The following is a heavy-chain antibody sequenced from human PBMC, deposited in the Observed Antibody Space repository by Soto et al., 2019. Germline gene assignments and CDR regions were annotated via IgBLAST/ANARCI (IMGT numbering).Heavy chain of an antibody. CDR2: INPSGGST. V-gene: IGHV1-46*01. CDR1: GYTFTSYY. CDR3: ARGGYYDSSGYYYYGMDV. J-gene: IGHJ6*02. D-gene: IGHD3-22*01. Sequence: APVKVSCKASGYTFTSYYLPFFRQAPGQGLEWMGIINPSGGSTSYAQKFQGRVTMTRDTSTSTVHVELSSLRSEDTAVYYCARGGYYDSSGYYYYGMDVWGQGTTVTVSS.